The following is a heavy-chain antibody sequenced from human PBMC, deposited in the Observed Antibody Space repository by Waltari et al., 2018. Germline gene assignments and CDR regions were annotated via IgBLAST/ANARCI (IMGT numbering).Heavy chain of an antibody. J-gene: IGHJ4*02. CDR2: ITPSLGIA. CDR3: ARGSSGSYYFFDN. CDR1: GGTFSSYT. D-gene: IGHD1-26*01. Sequence: QVQLVQSGAEVKKPGSSVKVSCKASGGTFSSYTISWLRQAPGHGLEWMGRITPSLGIANYAQKFQGRVTITADKSTSTAYMELSSLRSEDTAVYYCARGSSGSYYFFDNWGQGTLVTVSA. V-gene: IGHV1-69*09.